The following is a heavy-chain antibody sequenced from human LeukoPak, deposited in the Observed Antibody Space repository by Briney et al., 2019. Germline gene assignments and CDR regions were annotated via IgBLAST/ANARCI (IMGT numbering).Heavy chain of an antibody. CDR3: ARALSVVVPAAKAYLYYYYMDV. CDR2: IIPIFGTE. J-gene: IGHJ6*03. Sequence: GSSVKVSCKASGGTFNNYAISWVRQAPGQGLEWMGGIIPIFGTENYAQKFQGRVTITTDESTSTAYMELSSLRSEDTAVYYCARALSVVVPAAKAYLYYYYMDVWGKGTTVTVSS. D-gene: IGHD2-2*01. V-gene: IGHV1-69*05. CDR1: GGTFNNYA.